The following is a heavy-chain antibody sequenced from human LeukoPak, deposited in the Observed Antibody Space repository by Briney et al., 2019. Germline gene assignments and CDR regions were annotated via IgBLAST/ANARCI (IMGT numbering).Heavy chain of an antibody. D-gene: IGHD3-3*01. V-gene: IGHV4-59*11. J-gene: IGHJ3*02. CDR3: ARAYTIFGVVIPSGAFDI. Sequence: SETLSLTCTVSGGSITTHYWSWIRQPPGKGLEWIGNVHYTDSPNFNPSLKSRVTISLDTSKNQFSLKLSSVTAADTAVYYCARAYTIFGVVIPSGAFDIWGQGTMVTVSS. CDR2: VHYTDSP. CDR1: GGSITTHY.